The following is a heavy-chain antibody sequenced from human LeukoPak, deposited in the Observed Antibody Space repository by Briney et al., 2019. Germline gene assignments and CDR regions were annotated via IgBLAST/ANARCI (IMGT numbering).Heavy chain of an antibody. J-gene: IGHJ3*02. Sequence: SETLSLTCTVSGGSISNYYWSWIRQPPGKGLEWIGYIYYRGTTNYNPSLKGRVTISVDTSKDQFSLKLSSVTAADTAVYYCARGYYDGSDYYDGFDIWGQGTMVTVSS. CDR3: ARGYYDGSDYYDGFDI. CDR2: IYYRGTT. V-gene: IGHV4-59*01. D-gene: IGHD3-22*01. CDR1: GGSISNYY.